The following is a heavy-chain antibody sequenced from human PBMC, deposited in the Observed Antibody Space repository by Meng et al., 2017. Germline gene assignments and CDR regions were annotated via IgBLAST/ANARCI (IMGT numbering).Heavy chain of an antibody. CDR3: ARGSYYHDAFDI. V-gene: IGHV3-66*02. J-gene: IGHJ3*02. CDR1: GFTVSSNY. Sequence: GESLKISCAASGFTVSSNYMSWVRQAPGKGLEWVSVIYSGGSTYYADSVKGRFTISRDNSKNTLYLQMNSLRAEDTAVYYCARGSYYHDAFDIWGQGTMVTVSS. CDR2: IYSGGST. D-gene: IGHD1-26*01.